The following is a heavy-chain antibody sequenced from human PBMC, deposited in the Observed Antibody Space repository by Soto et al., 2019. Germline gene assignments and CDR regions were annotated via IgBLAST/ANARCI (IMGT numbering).Heavy chain of an antibody. CDR1: GGSINSSDHF. D-gene: IGHD3-10*02. CDR2: VYYTETT. Sequence: PSETPSLTCSLSGGSINSSDHFWGWIRQTPGKGLEWIGSVYYTETTYYNPSLKSPVTISVETSRNTFSLKVNSVTAADTGIYYCARQRVLSTNMFITSFDPWGQGTLVTVSS. CDR3: ARQRVLSTNMFITSFDP. J-gene: IGHJ5*02. V-gene: IGHV4-39*01.